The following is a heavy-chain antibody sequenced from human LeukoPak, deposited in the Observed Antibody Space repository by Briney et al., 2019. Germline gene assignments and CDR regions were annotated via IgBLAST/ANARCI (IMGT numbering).Heavy chain of an antibody. Sequence: GGSLRLSCAASGFTFSSYGMHWVRQAPGKGLEWVAVIWYDGSNKYYADSVKGRFTISRDNSKNTLYLQMNSLRAEDTAVYYCARRAPMDRGTFDYWGQGTLVTVSS. V-gene: IGHV3-33*01. CDR2: IWYDGSNK. CDR1: GFTFSSYG. CDR3: ARRAPMDRGTFDY. D-gene: IGHD3-10*01. J-gene: IGHJ4*02.